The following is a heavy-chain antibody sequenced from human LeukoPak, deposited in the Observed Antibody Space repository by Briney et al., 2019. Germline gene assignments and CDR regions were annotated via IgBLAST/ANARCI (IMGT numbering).Heavy chain of an antibody. CDR3: EGYCSSTSCYSMRAFDI. CDR2: ISGSGGST. Sequence: PGGSLRLSCAASGFTFSSYAMSWVRQAPGKGLEWVSAISGSGGSTYYADSVKGRFTISRENSKSTLYLQMNSLGAEATAVYYCEGYCSSTSCYSMRAFDIWGQGTMVTVSS. V-gene: IGHV3-23*01. D-gene: IGHD2-2*01. CDR1: GFTFSSYA. J-gene: IGHJ3*02.